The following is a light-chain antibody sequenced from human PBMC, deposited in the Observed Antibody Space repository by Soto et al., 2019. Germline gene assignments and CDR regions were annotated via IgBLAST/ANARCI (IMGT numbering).Light chain of an antibody. J-gene: IGKJ4*01. Sequence: DIQLTQSPSFLSASVGDRITITCRASQGISNYLAWYQQKPGKAPNLLIYAASTLQSGVPSRFSGSGSGTEFTLTISSLQPEDLGTYCCQQVISDFVTFGGGTKVEI. CDR1: QGISNY. CDR3: QQVISDFVT. CDR2: AAS. V-gene: IGKV1-9*01.